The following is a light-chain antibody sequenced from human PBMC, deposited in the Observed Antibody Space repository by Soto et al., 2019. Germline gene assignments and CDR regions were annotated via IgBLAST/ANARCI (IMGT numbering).Light chain of an antibody. CDR3: QQNYRATPWT. Sequence: EIVFTQSPCTLSLSPGERATLSCRASQSVSSSYLAWYQQKPGQAPRLLIYGASTRATGIPARFSGGGSGTDFTLNISSLQPDDFATYYCQQNYRATPWTFGQGTKVDIK. CDR2: GAS. CDR1: QSVSSSY. V-gene: IGKV3D-7*01. J-gene: IGKJ1*01.